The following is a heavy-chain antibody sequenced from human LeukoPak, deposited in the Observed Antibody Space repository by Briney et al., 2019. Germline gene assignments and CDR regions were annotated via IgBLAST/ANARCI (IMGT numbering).Heavy chain of an antibody. Sequence: SETLSLTCTVSGGAISSYYWSWIRQPPGKGLEWIGYVCYGESTDYNPSLKSRDTISRDTSKNLFSLKLTSVTAADTAVYYCARDMSGPLDFWGQGALVTVSS. CDR1: GGAISSYY. J-gene: IGHJ4*02. CDR2: VCYGEST. V-gene: IGHV4-59*01. CDR3: ARDMSGPLDF. D-gene: IGHD3-10*02.